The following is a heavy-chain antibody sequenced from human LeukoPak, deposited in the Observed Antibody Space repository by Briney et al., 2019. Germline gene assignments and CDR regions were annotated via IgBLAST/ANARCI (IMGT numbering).Heavy chain of an antibody. CDR2: ITGSGGST. CDR1: GFTFSSYA. V-gene: IGHV3-23*01. CDR3: AKDQNPHRTEPDAFDI. Sequence: GGCLRLSCAASGFTFSSYAMSWVRQAPGKGLEWVSAITGSGGSTYYADSVKGRFTISRDNSKNTLYLQMNSLRAEDTAVYYCAKDQNPHRTEPDAFDIWGQGTMVTVSS. J-gene: IGHJ3*02. D-gene: IGHD1-1*01.